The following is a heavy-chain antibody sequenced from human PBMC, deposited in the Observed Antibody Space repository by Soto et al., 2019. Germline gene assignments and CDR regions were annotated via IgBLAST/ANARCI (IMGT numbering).Heavy chain of an antibody. D-gene: IGHD5-18*01. CDR1: GFTFSGYA. J-gene: IGHJ6*03. CDR2: ISGSGGST. V-gene: IGHV3-23*01. CDR3: ARANIWDVDTAMVTSHGNYYYYMDV. Sequence: GSLRLSCAASGFTFSGYAMSWVRQAPGKGLEWVSAISGSGGSTYYADSVKGRFTISRDNSKNTLYLQMNSLRAEDTAVYYCARANIWDVDTAMVTSHGNYYYYMDVWGKGTTVTVSS.